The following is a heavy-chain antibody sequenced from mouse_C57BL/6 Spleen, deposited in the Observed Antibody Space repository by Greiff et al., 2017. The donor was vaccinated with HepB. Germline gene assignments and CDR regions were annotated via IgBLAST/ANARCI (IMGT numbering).Heavy chain of an antibody. Sequence: VQLVESGAELVKPGASVKISCKASGYAFSSYWMNWVKQRPGKGLEWIGQIYPGDGDTNYNGKFKGKATLTADKSSSIAYMQLSSLTSEDSAVYFCARSGDYYYGSKYFDVWGTGTTVTVSS. V-gene: IGHV1-80*01. CDR1: GYAFSSYW. D-gene: IGHD1-1*01. J-gene: IGHJ1*03. CDR2: IYPGDGDT. CDR3: ARSGDYYYGSKYFDV.